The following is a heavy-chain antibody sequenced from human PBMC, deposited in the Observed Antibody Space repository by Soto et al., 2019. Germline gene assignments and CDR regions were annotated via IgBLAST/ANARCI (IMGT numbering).Heavy chain of an antibody. CDR2: IYHSGST. CDR3: ARAPNGATYYYYGMDV. CDR1: GYSISSGYY. D-gene: IGHD1-26*01. V-gene: IGHV4-38-2*01. J-gene: IGHJ6*02. Sequence: SETLSLTCAVSGYSISSGYYWGWIRQPPGKGLEWIGSIYHSGSTYYNPSLKSRVTISLDTSKNQFSLKLSSVTAADTAVYYCARAPNGATYYYYGMDVWGQGTTVTVSS.